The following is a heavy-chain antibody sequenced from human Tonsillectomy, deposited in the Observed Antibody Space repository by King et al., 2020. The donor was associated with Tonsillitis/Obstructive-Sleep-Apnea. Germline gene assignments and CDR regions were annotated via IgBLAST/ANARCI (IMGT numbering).Heavy chain of an antibody. V-gene: IGHV4-34*01. D-gene: IGHD3-3*01. CDR3: ARVLRFLEWFPYMDV. Sequence: VQLQQWGAGLLKPSETLSLTCAVYGGSFSGYYWSWIRQPPGKGLEWIGEINHSGSTNYNPFLKSRVTISVDTSKNQFSLKLSSVTAADTAVYYCARVLRFLEWFPYMDVWGKGTTVTVSS. CDR1: GGSFSGYY. CDR2: INHSGST. J-gene: IGHJ6*03.